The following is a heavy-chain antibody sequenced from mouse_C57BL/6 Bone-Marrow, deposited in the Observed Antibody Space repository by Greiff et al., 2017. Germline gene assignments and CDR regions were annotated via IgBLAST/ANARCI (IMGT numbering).Heavy chain of an antibody. V-gene: IGHV1-62-2*01. Sequence: LVESGAELVKPGASVKLSCKASGYTFTEYTIHWVKQRSGQGLEWIGWFYPGSGSIKYNEKFKDKATLTADKSSSTVYMELSRLTSEDSAVYFCARHSLYYYCSSGYYAMEYWGPGTSVTVSS. CDR1: GYTFTEYT. CDR2: FYPGSGSI. J-gene: IGHJ4*01. D-gene: IGHD1-1*01. CDR3: ARHSLYYYCSSGYYAMEY.